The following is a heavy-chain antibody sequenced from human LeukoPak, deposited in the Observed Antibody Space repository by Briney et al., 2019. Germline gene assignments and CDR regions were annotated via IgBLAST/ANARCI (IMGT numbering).Heavy chain of an antibody. Sequence: SETLSLTCTVSGGSISGFFWCWIRQPPGKGLEWIGYIYTSGSTNYNPSLKSRVTMSVDMSKNQFSLKLNSVTAADTAVYYCARLRYSGSYPDYWGQGTLVTVSS. CDR3: ARLRYSGSYPDY. D-gene: IGHD1-26*01. V-gene: IGHV4-4*09. J-gene: IGHJ4*02. CDR2: IYTSGST. CDR1: GGSISGFF.